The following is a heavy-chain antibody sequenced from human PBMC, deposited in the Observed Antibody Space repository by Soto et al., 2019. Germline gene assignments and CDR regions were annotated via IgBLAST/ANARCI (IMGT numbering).Heavy chain of an antibody. J-gene: IGHJ4*02. V-gene: IGHV3-15*07. CDR2: IKSKTDGGTT. Sequence: GGSLRLSCAASGFTFSNAWMNWVRQAPGKGLEWVGRIKSKTDGGTTDYAAPVKGRFTISRDDSKNTLYLQMNSLKTEDTAVYYCTASEYYYDSSGYYPYYFDYWGQGTLVTVSS. CDR3: TASEYYYDSSGYYPYYFDY. D-gene: IGHD3-22*01. CDR1: GFTFSNAW.